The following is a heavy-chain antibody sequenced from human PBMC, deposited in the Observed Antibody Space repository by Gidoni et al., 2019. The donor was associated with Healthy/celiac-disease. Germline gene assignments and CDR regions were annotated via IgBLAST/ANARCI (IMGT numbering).Heavy chain of an antibody. CDR3: AREVTTGIGAFDI. CDR1: EFTFSSYA. Sequence: QVQLVESGGGVVQPGRSLRLSCAASEFTFSSYAMHWVRQAPGKGLEWVAVISYDGSNKYYADSVKGRFTISRDNSKNTLYLQMNSLRAEDTAVYYCAREVTTGIGAFDIWGQGTMVTVSS. J-gene: IGHJ3*02. CDR2: ISYDGSNK. V-gene: IGHV3-30-3*01. D-gene: IGHD4-17*01.